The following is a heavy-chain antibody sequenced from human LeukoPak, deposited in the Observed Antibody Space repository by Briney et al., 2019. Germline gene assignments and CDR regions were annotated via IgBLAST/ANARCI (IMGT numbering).Heavy chain of an antibody. J-gene: IGHJ4*02. Sequence: SETLSLTCTVSGGSISSGDYYWSWIRQPPGKGLEWIGYIYYSGRTYYNSSLKSRVIISVDMSKNQFSLKMNSVTAADTAVYYCARALPDGYYDSSGYYYFDYCGQGTLGTVSS. CDR3: ARALPDGYYDSSGYYYFDY. V-gene: IGHV4-30-4*01. CDR2: IYYSGRT. D-gene: IGHD3-22*01. CDR1: GGSISSGDYY.